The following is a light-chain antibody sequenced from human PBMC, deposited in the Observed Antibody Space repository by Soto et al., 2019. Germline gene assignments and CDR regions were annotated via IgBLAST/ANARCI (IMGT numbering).Light chain of an antibody. CDR2: DAS. CDR1: QNIKNY. J-gene: IGKJ5*01. Sequence: IQTTQSPSCLSASVGASFTITCQASQNIKNYLNWYQQKPGRAPXXLIYDASNLEAGVPSRFRGSGSGTDFTFTISRMQPEDIATYYCQHYENIPTFGQGTRLEIK. V-gene: IGKV1-33*01. CDR3: QHYENIPT.